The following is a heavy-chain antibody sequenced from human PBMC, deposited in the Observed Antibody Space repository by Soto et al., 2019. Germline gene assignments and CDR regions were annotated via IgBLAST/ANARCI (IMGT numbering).Heavy chain of an antibody. V-gene: IGHV3-21*01. CDR1: GFSFSNYG. J-gene: IGHJ5*02. D-gene: IGHD3-10*01. CDR2: ISSSSGYI. Sequence: GGSLRLSCGASGFSFSNYGMSWVRQAPGKGLEWVSSISSSSGYIYYADSLKGRFTISRDNPKNSLYLQMNSLRAEDTAVYYCARADNYYGSGTYYRYNWFDPWGQGTLVTVSS. CDR3: ARADNYYGSGTYYRYNWFDP.